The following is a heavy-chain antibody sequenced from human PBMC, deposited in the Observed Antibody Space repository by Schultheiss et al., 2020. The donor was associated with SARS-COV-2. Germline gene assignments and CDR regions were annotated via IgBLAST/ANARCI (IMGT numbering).Heavy chain of an antibody. Sequence: GGSLRLSCAASGFTFSNYGFHWVRQAPGKGLEWVSGISWNSGSIGYADSLKGRFTISRDNAKNSLYLQMNSLRAEDTAVYYCARDLTSYGNYYYYYMDVWGKGTTVTVSS. CDR1: GFTFSNYG. J-gene: IGHJ6*03. V-gene: IGHV3-48*04. CDR2: ISWNSGSI. D-gene: IGHD5-18*01. CDR3: ARDLTSYGNYYYYYMDV.